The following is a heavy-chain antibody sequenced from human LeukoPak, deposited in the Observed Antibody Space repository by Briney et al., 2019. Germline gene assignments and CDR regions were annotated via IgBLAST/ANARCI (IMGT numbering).Heavy chain of an antibody. CDR1: GGSFSGYY. Sequence: SETLSLTCAVYGGSFSGYYWSWIRQPPGKGLEWIGEMNHSGSTNYNPSLKSRVTISVDTSKNQFSLKLSSVTAADTAVYYCARAGLYGSGSYYPSRYWGQGTLVT. CDR3: ARAGLYGSGSYYPSRY. V-gene: IGHV4-34*01. CDR2: MNHSGST. D-gene: IGHD3-10*01. J-gene: IGHJ4*02.